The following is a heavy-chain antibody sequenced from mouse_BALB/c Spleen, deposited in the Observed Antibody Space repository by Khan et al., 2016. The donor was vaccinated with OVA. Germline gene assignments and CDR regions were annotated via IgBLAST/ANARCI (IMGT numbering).Heavy chain of an antibody. Sequence: QVQLQQSGAELARPGASVKLSCKASGYTFTDYYINWVKQRTGQGLEWIGEISPGSGDTYYNEKFKGKATLTADKSSSTVYMQLSSLTAEASAVYFCARRNYFGYTFAYWGQRTLVTVSA. J-gene: IGHJ3*01. CDR2: ISPGSGDT. CDR1: GYTFTDYY. V-gene: IGHV1-77*01. D-gene: IGHD1-2*01. CDR3: ARRNYFGYTFAY.